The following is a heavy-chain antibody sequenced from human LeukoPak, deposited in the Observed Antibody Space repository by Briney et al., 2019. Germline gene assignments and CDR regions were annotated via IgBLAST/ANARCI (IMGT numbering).Heavy chain of an antibody. Sequence: SSTASPVTSRRYAISWARPAPGQGLGWRGGHLPIFGTANYAQKSQGRVTITADKSTSTDYMELSSLRSEDTAVYYCARAADTAMVNFVNIYYYMDVWGKGTTVTVSS. CDR2: HLPIFGTA. J-gene: IGHJ6*03. D-gene: IGHD5-18*01. CDR3: ARAADTAMVNFVNIYYYMDV. CDR1: PVTSRRYA. V-gene: IGHV1-69*06.